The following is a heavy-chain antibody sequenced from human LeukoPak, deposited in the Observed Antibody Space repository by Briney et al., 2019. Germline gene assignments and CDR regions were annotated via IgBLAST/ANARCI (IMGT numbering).Heavy chain of an antibody. V-gene: IGHV4-34*01. D-gene: IGHD3-10*01. Sequence: PSETLSLTCAVYGGSFSGHYWSWIRQPPGKGLEWIGEINHSGSTIYSPSLKSRVTISVDTSKNQFSLKVSSVTAADTAVYYCARVRSLGRGIYYYYVMDVWGKGTTVTVSS. CDR1: GGSFSGHY. J-gene: IGHJ6*04. CDR3: ARVRSLGRGIYYYYVMDV. CDR2: INHSGST.